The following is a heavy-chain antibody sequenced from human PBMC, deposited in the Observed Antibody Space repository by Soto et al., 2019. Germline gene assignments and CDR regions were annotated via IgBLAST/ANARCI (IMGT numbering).Heavy chain of an antibody. Sequence: PWWSLRLSCSASGFTFSSYDVHWFRQAPGKGLEFVAGISPNGGSTFYADSVKGRSTISRDNSKNTLYLQMSSLRPDDTALYYCVKLTDYWGQGTLVTVSS. V-gene: IGHV3-64D*06. CDR1: GFTFSSYD. CDR3: VKLTDY. J-gene: IGHJ4*02. CDR2: ISPNGGST. D-gene: IGHD3-9*01.